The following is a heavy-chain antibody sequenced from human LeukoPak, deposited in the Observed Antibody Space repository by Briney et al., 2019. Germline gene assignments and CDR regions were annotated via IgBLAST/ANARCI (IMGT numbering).Heavy chain of an antibody. D-gene: IGHD2-8*02. CDR3: TTNTGDD. J-gene: IGHJ4*02. CDR1: GFTFSTFW. CDR2: IKPDGSEK. V-gene: IGHV3-7*01. Sequence: GGSLRLSCAASGFTFSTFWMTWVRQAPGKGLEWVANIKPDGSEKSYVDSVKGRFTISRDNAKNSLYLEMNSLRAEDTALYYCTTNTGDDWGQGTLVTVSS.